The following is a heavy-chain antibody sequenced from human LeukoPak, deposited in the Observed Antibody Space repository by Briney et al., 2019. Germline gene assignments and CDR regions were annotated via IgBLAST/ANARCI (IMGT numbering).Heavy chain of an antibody. CDR1: GSTFSSYA. V-gene: IGHV3-23*01. J-gene: IGHJ4*02. CDR2: ISGSGGST. Sequence: GGSLRLSCAASGSTFSSYAMSWVRQAPGKGLEWVSAISGSGGSTYYADSVKGRFTISRDNSKNTLYLQMNSLRAEDTAVYYCAKAEPLGYCSGGSCYFDYWGQGTLVTVSS. D-gene: IGHD2-15*01. CDR3: AKAEPLGYCSGGSCYFDY.